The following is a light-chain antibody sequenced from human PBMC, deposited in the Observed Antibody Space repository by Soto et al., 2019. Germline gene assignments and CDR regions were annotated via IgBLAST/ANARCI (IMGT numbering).Light chain of an antibody. J-gene: IGKJ2*01. Sequence: DIQMTQSPSTLSASVGDKVTITCRASPSISSRLAWFQQKPGKAPKVLIYQASSLENGVPSRFSGSGSGTEFTLTISSLQPDDSATYYCQQYESSAPYTFGQGTKLEIK. V-gene: IGKV1-5*03. CDR1: PSISSR. CDR3: QQYESSAPYT. CDR2: QAS.